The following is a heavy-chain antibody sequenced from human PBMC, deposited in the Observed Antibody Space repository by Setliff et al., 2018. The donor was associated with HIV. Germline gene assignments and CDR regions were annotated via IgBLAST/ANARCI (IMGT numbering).Heavy chain of an antibody. Sequence: AGGSLRLSCAASGFTFSSYGMHWVRQAPGKGLEWVAVISYDGSNKYYADSVKGRFTISRDNSKNTLYLQMNSLRAGDTAVYYCAKLCESRGGVKDDAFDIWGQGTMVTVSS. CDR2: ISYDGSNK. D-gene: IGHD2-21*01. CDR3: AKLCESRGGVKDDAFDI. CDR1: GFTFSSYG. J-gene: IGHJ3*02. V-gene: IGHV3-30*18.